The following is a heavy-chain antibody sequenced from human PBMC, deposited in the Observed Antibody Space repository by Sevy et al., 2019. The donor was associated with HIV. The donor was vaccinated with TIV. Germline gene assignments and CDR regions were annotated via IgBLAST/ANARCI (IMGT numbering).Heavy chain of an antibody. CDR1: GFTFSSYS. Sequence: GGSLRLSCAASGFTFSSYSMNWVRQAPGKGLEWVSSISSSSSYIYYADSVKGRFTISRDNAKNSLYLQMNSLRAEDTAVYYCARGVGSSSSGGDVDYWGQGTLVTVSS. J-gene: IGHJ4*02. D-gene: IGHD6-6*01. CDR2: ISSSSSYI. CDR3: ARGVGSSSSGGDVDY. V-gene: IGHV3-21*01.